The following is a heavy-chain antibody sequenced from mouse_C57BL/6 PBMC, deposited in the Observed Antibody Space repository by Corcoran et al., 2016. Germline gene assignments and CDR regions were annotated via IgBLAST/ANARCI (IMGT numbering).Heavy chain of an antibody. CDR3: ARRDYDAMEY. J-gene: IGHJ4*01. CDR2: INPNNGGT. Sequence: EVQLQQSGPELVKPGASVKISCKASGYTFTDYYMNWVKQSHGKSLEWIGDINPNNGGTSYNQKFKGKATLTVDKSSSTAYMELRSLTSEDSAVYYCARRDYDAMEYWGQGTSVTFSS. CDR1: GYTFTDYY. V-gene: IGHV1-26*01.